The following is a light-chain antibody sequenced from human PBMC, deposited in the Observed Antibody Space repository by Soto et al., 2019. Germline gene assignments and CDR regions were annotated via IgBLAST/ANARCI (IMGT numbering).Light chain of an antibody. J-gene: IGKJ2*01. Sequence: EIVLTQSPGTLSLSPGERVTLSCRASQSVSSSYLAWYQQKPGQAPRLLIYGASSRATGIPDRFSGSGSGTDFTLTINRLEQEDFAVYYCQRYGNSPMYTFGQGTKLEIK. V-gene: IGKV3-20*01. CDR1: QSVSSSY. CDR3: QRYGNSPMYT. CDR2: GAS.